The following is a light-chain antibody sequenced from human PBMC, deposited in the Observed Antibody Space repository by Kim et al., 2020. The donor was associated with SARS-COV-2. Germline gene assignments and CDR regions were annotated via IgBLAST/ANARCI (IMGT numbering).Light chain of an antibody. CDR1: QSVSSY. J-gene: IGKJ5*01. V-gene: IGKV3-11*01. CDR3: QQRSNWPPEIT. Sequence: PGERATLSCRASQSVSSYLAWYQQKPGQAPRLLIYDASNRATGIPARFSGSGSGTDFTLTISSLEPEDFAVYYCQQRSNWPPEITFGQGTRLEIK. CDR2: DAS.